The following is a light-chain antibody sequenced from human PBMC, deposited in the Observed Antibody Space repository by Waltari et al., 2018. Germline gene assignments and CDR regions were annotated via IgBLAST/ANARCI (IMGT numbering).Light chain of an antibody. Sequence: QLVLTQSPSASASLGASVKLTCTLSSGHSSYAIAWHQQQPENGPRYLMKLNSDGSHSKWDGSPDRFSGSSSGAGRYLTISSLQSEDEADYYCQTWGTGIWVFGGGTKLTVL. CDR3: QTWGTGIWV. J-gene: IGLJ3*02. CDR1: SGHSSYA. V-gene: IGLV4-69*01. CDR2: LNSDGSH.